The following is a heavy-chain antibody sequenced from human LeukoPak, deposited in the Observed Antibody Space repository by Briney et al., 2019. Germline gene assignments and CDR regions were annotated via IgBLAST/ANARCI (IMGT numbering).Heavy chain of an antibody. V-gene: IGHV3-21*01. CDR1: GFTFSSYT. CDR3: ARVGVYSGYDLAY. J-gene: IGHJ4*02. D-gene: IGHD5-12*01. Sequence: AGSLRLSCAASGFTFSSYTMNWVRQAPGKGLEWVSSIGSSGNYIYYADSLKGRFTISRDNAKNSLYLQMNSLRAEDTAVYYCARVGVYSGYDLAYWGQGTLVTVSS. CDR2: IGSSGNYI.